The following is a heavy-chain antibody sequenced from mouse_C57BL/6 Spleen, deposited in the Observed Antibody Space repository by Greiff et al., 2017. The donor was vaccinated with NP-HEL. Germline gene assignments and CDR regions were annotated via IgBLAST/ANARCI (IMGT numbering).Heavy chain of an antibody. CDR1: GYSFTGYY. Sequence: EVQLQQSGPELVKPGASVKISCKASGYSFTGYYMNWVKQSPEKSLEWIGEINPSTGGTTYNQKFKAKATLTVAKSSSTAYMQLKSLTSEDSAVYYCARSTMVTTDWYFDVWGTGTTVTVSS. J-gene: IGHJ1*03. CDR2: INPSTGGT. CDR3: ARSTMVTTDWYFDV. V-gene: IGHV1-42*01. D-gene: IGHD2-2*01.